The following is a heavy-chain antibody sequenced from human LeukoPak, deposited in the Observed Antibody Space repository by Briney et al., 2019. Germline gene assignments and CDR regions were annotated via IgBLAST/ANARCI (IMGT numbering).Heavy chain of an antibody. CDR3: ARDLSEYGWFGELYY. CDR2: INSDGSST. CDR1: GFSLRNYW. J-gene: IGHJ4*02. D-gene: IGHD3-10*01. V-gene: IGHV3-74*01. Sequence: PGGSLRLSCAASGFSLRNYWMHWVRQAPGKGLVWVSRINSDGSSTNYADSVKGRFTISRDNAKNTLYLQMNSLRAEDTAVYYCARDLSEYGWFGELYYWGQGTLVTVSS.